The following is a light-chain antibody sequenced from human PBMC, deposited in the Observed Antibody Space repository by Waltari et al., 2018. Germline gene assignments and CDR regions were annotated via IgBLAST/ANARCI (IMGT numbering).Light chain of an antibody. CDR2: AAS. Sequence: IQLTQSPSFLSASVGDRVTITCRASQGITIHLAWYQQRPGKAPKLLIYAASTLHSGVSSRFSGSGSGTDFTLTINSLQPEDFATYYCQQHDSYPLAFGGGTRVEIK. CDR1: QGITIH. CDR3: QQHDSYPLA. V-gene: IGKV1-9*01. J-gene: IGKJ4*01.